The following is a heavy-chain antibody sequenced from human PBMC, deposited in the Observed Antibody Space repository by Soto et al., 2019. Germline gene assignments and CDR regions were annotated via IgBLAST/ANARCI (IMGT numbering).Heavy chain of an antibody. Sequence: ASETLSLTCSVSGGSMNSGGYYWSWIRQHPGKGLEWIGYIYYNGDTYYNPSLKSRVTISVDTSKNQFSLNLTSVTAADTAVYYCVRRGGSSSGYYYYAMDVWGQGTTVTVSS. CDR2: IYYNGDT. CDR1: GGSMNSGGYY. V-gene: IGHV4-31*03. J-gene: IGHJ6*02. D-gene: IGHD6-6*01. CDR3: VRRGGSSSGYYYYAMDV.